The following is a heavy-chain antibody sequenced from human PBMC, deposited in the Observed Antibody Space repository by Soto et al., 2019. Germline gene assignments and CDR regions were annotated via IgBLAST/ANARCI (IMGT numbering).Heavy chain of an antibody. Sequence: SETLSLTCTVSGDSIRSGNHYWSWIRQPPGKGLEWIGYIYYSGSTYYSPSLKSRVTISVDTSKNQFSLKLKSVTAADTAVYYWARVEILTVDGCMDVWGQGTTVTVSS. V-gene: IGHV4-30-4*01. J-gene: IGHJ6*02. CDR1: GDSIRSGNHY. CDR2: IYYSGST. CDR3: ARVEILTVDGCMDV. D-gene: IGHD3-9*01.